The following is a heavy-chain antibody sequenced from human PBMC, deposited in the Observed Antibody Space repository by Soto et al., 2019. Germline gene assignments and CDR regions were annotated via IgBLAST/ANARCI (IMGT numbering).Heavy chain of an antibody. Sequence: SETLSLTCAVSGYSIASGYYWAWIRQSPGKGLEWIGSIYHAGSVYYNPSLNSRVAVSLDTSKNHFSLKLTSVTAADTAVYYCAGTFDYYGMDVWGQGTTVTVSS. V-gene: IGHV4-38-2*01. J-gene: IGHJ6*02. CDR3: AGTFDYYGMDV. CDR1: GYSIASGYY. D-gene: IGHD1-1*01. CDR2: IYHAGSV.